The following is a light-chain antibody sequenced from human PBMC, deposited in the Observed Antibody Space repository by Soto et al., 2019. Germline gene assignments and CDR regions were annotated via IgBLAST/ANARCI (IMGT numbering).Light chain of an antibody. CDR1: QSVSSSY. J-gene: IGKJ1*01. CDR2: SAS. Sequence: ELVLTQSPGTLSLSPGERATLSCRASQSVSSSYLAWYQQKPGQAPRLLMYSASSRATGIPDRFSGSGSGTDFTLTISRLEPEDIAVYYCQQYGSSVTFGQGTKVEIK. V-gene: IGKV3-20*01. CDR3: QQYGSSVT.